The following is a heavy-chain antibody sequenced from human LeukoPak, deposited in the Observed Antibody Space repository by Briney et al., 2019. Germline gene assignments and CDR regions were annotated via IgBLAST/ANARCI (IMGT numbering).Heavy chain of an antibody. CDR1: GFTFSSYW. Sequence: PGGSLRLACAASGFTFSSYWMTWVRQAPGKGLEWVSAISGSGGSTYYADSVMGRFTISRDNPKSTVYLQMNSLRVEDTAVYYCVRDRDWGAFDVWGQVTMVTVSS. J-gene: IGHJ3*01. CDR2: ISGSGGST. CDR3: VRDRDWGAFDV. V-gene: IGHV3-23*01. D-gene: IGHD3/OR15-3a*01.